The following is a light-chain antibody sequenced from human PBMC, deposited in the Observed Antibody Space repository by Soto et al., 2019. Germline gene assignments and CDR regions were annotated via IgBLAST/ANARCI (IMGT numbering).Light chain of an antibody. CDR3: LSGHSRP. CDR2: AAS. Sequence: DIQMTQSPSSVSASVGDRVTITCRASQGLSSYLAWYQQKPGKAPKLLIYAASNLQRGVPSRFTGSGSGTDFTLTLSSLQPEDYATYFCLSGHSRPFGGGTKVEIK. CDR1: QGLSSY. V-gene: IGKV1-12*02. J-gene: IGKJ4*01.